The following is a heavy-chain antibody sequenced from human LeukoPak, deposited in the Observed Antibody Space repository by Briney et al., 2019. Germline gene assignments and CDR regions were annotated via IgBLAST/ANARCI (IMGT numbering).Heavy chain of an antibody. V-gene: IGHV1-8*01. Sequence: GASVKVSCKASGYTFTSYDINWVRQATGQGLEWMGWMNPNSGNTGYTQKFQGRVTMTRNTSISTAYMELSSLRSEDAAVYYCARGLGARGDFDYWGQGTLVTVSS. J-gene: IGHJ4*02. D-gene: IGHD4/OR15-4a*01. CDR3: ARGLGARGDFDY. CDR2: MNPNSGNT. CDR1: GYTFTSYD.